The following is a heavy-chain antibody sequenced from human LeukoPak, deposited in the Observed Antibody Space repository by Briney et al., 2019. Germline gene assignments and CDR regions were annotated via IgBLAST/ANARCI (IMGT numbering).Heavy chain of an antibody. CDR3: ARDWYYYGSGSYPHNWFDP. V-gene: IGHV1-46*01. Sequence: ASVKASCKASGYTFTSYYMHWVRQAPGQGLEWMGIINPSGGSTSYAQKFQGRVTMTRDTSTSTVYMELSSLRSEDTAVYYCARDWYYYGSGSYPHNWFDPWGQGTLVTVSS. D-gene: IGHD3-10*01. J-gene: IGHJ5*02. CDR1: GYTFTSYY. CDR2: INPSGGST.